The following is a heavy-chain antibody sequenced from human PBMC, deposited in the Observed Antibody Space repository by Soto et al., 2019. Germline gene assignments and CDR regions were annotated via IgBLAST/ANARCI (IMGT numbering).Heavy chain of an antibody. CDR2: FDPEDGET. D-gene: IGHD1-26*01. CDR3: ATAPPPTADQSIVGATLDY. J-gene: IGHJ4*02. V-gene: IGHV1-24*01. Sequence: GASVKVSCKVSGYTLTELSMHWVRQAPGKGLEWMGGFDPEDGETIYAQKFQGRVTMTEDTSTDTAYMELSSLRSEDTAVYYCATAPPPTADQSIVGATLDYWGQGTLVTVS. CDR1: GYTLTELS.